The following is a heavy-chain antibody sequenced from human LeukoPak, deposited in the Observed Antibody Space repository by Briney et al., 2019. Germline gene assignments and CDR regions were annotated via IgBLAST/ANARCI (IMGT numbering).Heavy chain of an antibody. D-gene: IGHD3-22*01. CDR1: GGSISSGGYS. V-gene: IGHV4-30-2*01. CDR2: IYHSGST. CDR3: ARADDSSGYYYYFDY. J-gene: IGHJ4*02. Sequence: PSETLSLTCAVSGGSISSGGYSWSWIRQPPGKGLEWIGYIYHSGSTYYTPSLKSRVTISVDRSKNQFSLKLSSVTAADTAVYYCARADDSSGYYYYFDYWGQGTLVTVSS.